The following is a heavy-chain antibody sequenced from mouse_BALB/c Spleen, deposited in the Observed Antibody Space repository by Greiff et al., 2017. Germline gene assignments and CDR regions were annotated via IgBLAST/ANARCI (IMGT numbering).Heavy chain of an antibody. D-gene: IGHD2-1*01. CDR1: GFSFTSYG. J-gene: IGHJ3*01. Sequence: VLLVESGPGLVAPSQCLSITCTVSGFSFTSYGVHWVRQTPGKGLEWLGVIWAGGSTNYNSALMYRLSIRKDNSKSQVFLKMNSLQTDDTAMYYCAREGRNGKAWFAYWGQGTLVTVSA. CDR3: AREGRNGKAWFAY. V-gene: IGHV2-9*02. CDR2: IWAGGST.